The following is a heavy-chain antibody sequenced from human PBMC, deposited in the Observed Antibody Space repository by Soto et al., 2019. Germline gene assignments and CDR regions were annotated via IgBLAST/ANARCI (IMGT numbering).Heavy chain of an antibody. CDR2: IYYSGST. J-gene: IGHJ3*01. CDR1: GGSISSYQ. CDR3: ARVVRRWLQLKYAFDL. Sequence: QVQLQESGPGLVKPSETLSLTWTVSGGSISSYQRSWIRQPPGKGLEWIGYIYYSGSTNYNPALKSRVTISVDTAKNQFSLKRSSVTAADTEVYYCARVVRRWLQLKYAFDLWGQGTMGTVSS. D-gene: IGHD5-12*01. V-gene: IGHV4-59*01.